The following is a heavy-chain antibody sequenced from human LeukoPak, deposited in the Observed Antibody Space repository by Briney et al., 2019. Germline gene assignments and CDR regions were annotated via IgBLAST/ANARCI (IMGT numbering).Heavy chain of an antibody. Sequence: PGGPLNLPCAASGFPFSRYWRRWVRQAPGKGLEGVANIKNDGSEEYYVDSVKGRFTISRDNARNSLFLQMTSLTVEDTAVYYCARAIRGSAVDTGDRWGQGTLVTVSS. J-gene: IGHJ4*02. CDR3: ARAIRGSAVDTGDR. V-gene: IGHV3-7*01. D-gene: IGHD3-10*01. CDR1: GFPFSRYW. CDR2: IKNDGSEE.